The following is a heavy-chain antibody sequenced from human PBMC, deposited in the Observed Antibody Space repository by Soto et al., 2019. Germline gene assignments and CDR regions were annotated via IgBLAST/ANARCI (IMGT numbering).Heavy chain of an antibody. Sequence: GASVKVSCKASGYTFTSYGISWVRQAPGQGLEWMGWISAYNGNTNYAQKLQGRVTMTTDTSTSTAYMELRSLRSDDTAVYYCARGVARYFALHYYYGMDVWGQGTTVTVSS. D-gene: IGHD3-9*01. V-gene: IGHV1-18*04. CDR2: ISAYNGNT. CDR1: GYTFTSYG. J-gene: IGHJ6*02. CDR3: ARGVARYFALHYYYGMDV.